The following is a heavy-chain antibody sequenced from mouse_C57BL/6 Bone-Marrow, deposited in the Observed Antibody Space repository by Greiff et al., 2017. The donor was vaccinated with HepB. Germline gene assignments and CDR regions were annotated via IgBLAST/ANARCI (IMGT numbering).Heavy chain of an antibody. CDR2: IDPNSGGT. CDR3: ASSYYGSSYVGVYFDY. Sequence: QVQLQQPGAELVKPGASVKLSCKASGYTFTSYWMHWVKQRPGRGLEWIGRIDPNSGGTKYNEKFKSQATLTVDKPSRTAYMQLSSLTSEDSAVYYCASSYYGSSYVGVYFDYWGQGTTLTVSS. J-gene: IGHJ2*01. V-gene: IGHV1-72*01. CDR1: GYTFTSYW. D-gene: IGHD1-1*01.